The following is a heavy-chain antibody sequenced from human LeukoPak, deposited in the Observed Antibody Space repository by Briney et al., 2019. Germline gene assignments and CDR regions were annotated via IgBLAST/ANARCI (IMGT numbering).Heavy chain of an antibody. CDR2: ISYDGSNK. J-gene: IGHJ4*02. Sequence: GGSLRLSCAASGFNFRGYGMHWVRQTPGKGLEWVAAISYDGSNKFYADSVKGRFTISRDNSKNTLYLQMNTPRAEDTAVYYCAKRGEAATNTIFTYYFDYWGQGTLVTVSS. V-gene: IGHV3-30*18. CDR3: AKRGEAATNTIFTYYFDY. CDR1: GFNFRGYG. D-gene: IGHD3-10*01.